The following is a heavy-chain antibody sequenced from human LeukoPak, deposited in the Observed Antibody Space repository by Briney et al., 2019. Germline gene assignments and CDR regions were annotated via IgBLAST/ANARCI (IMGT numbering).Heavy chain of an antibody. CDR3: ASSSITIFGVVTRSWFDP. J-gene: IGHJ5*02. CDR1: GYTFTGYY. CDR2: INPNSGGT. V-gene: IGHV1-2*02. Sequence: ALVKVSCKASGYTFTGYYMHWVRQAPGQGLEWMGWINPNSGGTNYAQKFQGRVTMTRDTSISTAYMELSRLRSDDTAVYYCASSSITIFGVVTRSWFDPWGQGTLVTVSS. D-gene: IGHD3-3*01.